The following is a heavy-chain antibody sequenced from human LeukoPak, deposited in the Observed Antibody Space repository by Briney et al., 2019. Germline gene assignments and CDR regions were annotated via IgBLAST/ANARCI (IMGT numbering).Heavy chain of an antibody. CDR2: IYHSGST. V-gene: IGHV4-38-2*02. CDR3: ARENSGGSYFYYYYYMDV. D-gene: IGHD1-26*01. CDR1: GDSITRSC. Sequence: PSETLSLTCTVSGDSITRSCRSWVRQPPGKGLEWIGSIYHSGSTYYNPSLKSRVTISVDTSKNQFSLKLSSVTAADTAVYYCARENSGGSYFYYYYYMDVWGKGTTVTVSS. J-gene: IGHJ6*03.